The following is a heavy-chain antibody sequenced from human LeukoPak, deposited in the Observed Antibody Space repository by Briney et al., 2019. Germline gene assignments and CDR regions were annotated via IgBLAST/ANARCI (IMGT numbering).Heavy chain of an antibody. V-gene: IGHV4-34*01. Sequence: SETLSLTCAVYGGFFSGYYWSWIRQPPGKGLEWIGEINHSGSTNYNPPLKSRVTISVDTSKNQFSLKLSSVTAADTAVYYCARGVEASRYFDYWGQGTLVTVSS. CDR1: GGFFSGYY. CDR3: ARGVEASRYFDY. CDR2: INHSGST. D-gene: IGHD6-13*01. J-gene: IGHJ4*02.